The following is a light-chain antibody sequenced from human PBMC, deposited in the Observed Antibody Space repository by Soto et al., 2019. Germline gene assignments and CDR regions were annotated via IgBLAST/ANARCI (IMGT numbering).Light chain of an antibody. CDR3: QQSYSTPPT. CDR2: TSS. CDR1: QSIGRN. J-gene: IGKJ1*01. V-gene: IGKV1-39*01. Sequence: DIHMTQSRASLSASVGDRVTISCRASQSIGRNLNWYQQKPGKAPTLLIFTSSSLQGGVPSRFSGSGSGTDFILTISSLQPEDFATYYCQQSYSTPPTFGQGTKVDIK.